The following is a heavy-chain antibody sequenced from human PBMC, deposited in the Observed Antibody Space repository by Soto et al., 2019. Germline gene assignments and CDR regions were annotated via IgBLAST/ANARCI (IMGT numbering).Heavy chain of an antibody. CDR1: GGSITDYS. V-gene: IGHV4-4*07. CDR3: ARDQGVVVTADNWFDP. Sequence: SETLSLTCTVSGGSITDYSWVWIRQPAGKGLEWIGRIFSSGSTNYNPSLKGRITMSLDTSKNQFSLKLNSATATDTAVYFCARDQGVVVTADNWFDPWGQGILGTV. J-gene: IGHJ5*02. CDR2: IFSSGST. D-gene: IGHD2-21*02.